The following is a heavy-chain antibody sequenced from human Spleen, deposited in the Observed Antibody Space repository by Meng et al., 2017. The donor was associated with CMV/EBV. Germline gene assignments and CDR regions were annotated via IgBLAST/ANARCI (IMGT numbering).Heavy chain of an antibody. Sequence: GSLRLSCTVSGGSIRSSNSYWGWIRQPPGKGLEWIGSIYYSGNTYYNPSLKTRVTISLDTSANKFSLRLTSVTAADTALYYCAREGSGPSFDYWGQGTLVTVSS. CDR1: GGSIRSSNSY. CDR2: IYYSGNT. J-gene: IGHJ4*02. V-gene: IGHV4-39*07. CDR3: AREGSGPSFDY. D-gene: IGHD6-25*01.